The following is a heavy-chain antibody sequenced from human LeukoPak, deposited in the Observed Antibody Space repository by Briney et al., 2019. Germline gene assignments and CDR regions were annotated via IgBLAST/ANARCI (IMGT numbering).Heavy chain of an antibody. V-gene: IGHV3-33*01. CDR2: IWYDGSNK. CDR3: AREDSSGGYYFDY. CDR1: GFTFSSYG. Sequence: GGSLRLSCAASGFTFSSYGMYWVRQAPGKGLEWVAVIWYDGSNKYYADSVKGRFTISRDNSKNTLYLQMNSLRAEDTAVYYCAREDSSGGYYFDYWGQGTLVTVSS. J-gene: IGHJ4*02. D-gene: IGHD3-22*01.